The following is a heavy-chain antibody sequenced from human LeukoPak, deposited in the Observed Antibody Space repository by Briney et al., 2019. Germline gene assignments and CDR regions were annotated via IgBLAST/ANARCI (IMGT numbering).Heavy chain of an antibody. CDR3: ASHEYSSSWYYYYYYYMDV. J-gene: IGHJ6*03. CDR2: IRSKANSYAT. D-gene: IGHD6-13*01. Sequence: GGSLKLSCAASGFTFSGSAMHWVRQASGKGLEWVGRIRSKANSYATAYAASVKGRFTISRDDSKNTAYLQMNSLRAEDTAVYYCASHEYSSSWYYYYYYYMDVWGKGTTVTVSS. CDR1: GFTFSGSA. V-gene: IGHV3-73*01.